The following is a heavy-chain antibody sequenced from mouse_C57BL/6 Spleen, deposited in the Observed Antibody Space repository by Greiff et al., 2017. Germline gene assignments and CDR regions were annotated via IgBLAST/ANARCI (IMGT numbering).Heavy chain of an antibody. Sequence: VQLKESGGGLVKPGGSLKLSCAASGFTFSDYGMHWVRQAPEKGLEWVAYISSGSSTIYYADTVKGRFTISRDNAKNTLFLQMTSLRSEDTAMYYCARTTVVATGDAMDYWGQGTSVTVSS. J-gene: IGHJ4*01. CDR1: GFTFSDYG. V-gene: IGHV5-17*01. D-gene: IGHD1-1*01. CDR2: ISSGSSTI. CDR3: ARTTVVATGDAMDY.